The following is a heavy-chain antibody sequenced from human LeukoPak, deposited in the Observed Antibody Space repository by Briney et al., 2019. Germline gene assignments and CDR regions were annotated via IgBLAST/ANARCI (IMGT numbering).Heavy chain of an antibody. Sequence: SETLSLTCAVSGGSISSGGYSWSWIRQPPGKGLEWIGYIYHSGSTYYNPSLKSRVTISVDRSKNQFSLKLSSVTAADTAVYYCARVSDYDSSGYYYTYYFDYWGQGTLVTVSS. D-gene: IGHD3-22*01. CDR1: GGSISSGGYS. CDR2: IYHSGST. J-gene: IGHJ4*02. CDR3: ARVSDYDSSGYYYTYYFDY. V-gene: IGHV4-30-2*01.